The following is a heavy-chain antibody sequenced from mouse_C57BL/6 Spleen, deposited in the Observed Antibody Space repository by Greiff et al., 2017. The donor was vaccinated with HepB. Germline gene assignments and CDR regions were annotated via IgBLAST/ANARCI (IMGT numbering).Heavy chain of an antibody. CDR3: TRPIYYDASWYFDV. Sequence: EVQLQQSGAELVRPGASVKLSCTASGFNIKDDYMHWVKQRPEQGLEWIGWIDPENGDTEYASKFQGKATITADTSSNTAYLQLSSLTSEDTAVYYCTRPIYYDASWYFDVWGTGTTVTVSS. CDR2: IDPENGDT. CDR1: GFNIKDDY. J-gene: IGHJ1*03. D-gene: IGHD2-4*01. V-gene: IGHV14-4*01.